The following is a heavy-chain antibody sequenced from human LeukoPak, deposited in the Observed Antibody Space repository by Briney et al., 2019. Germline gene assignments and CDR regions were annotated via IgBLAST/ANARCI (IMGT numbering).Heavy chain of an antibody. CDR2: ISGSGGST. Sequence: GGSLRPSCAASGFTFSIYAMTWVRQAPGRGLDWVSAISGSGGSTYYADSVKGRFTIFRDNSKNTLYLQMNSLRAEDTAVYYCAKDLKYYDYWGQGTLVTVSS. J-gene: IGHJ4*02. V-gene: IGHV3-23*01. D-gene: IGHD3-10*01. CDR3: AKDLKYYDY. CDR1: GFTFSIYA.